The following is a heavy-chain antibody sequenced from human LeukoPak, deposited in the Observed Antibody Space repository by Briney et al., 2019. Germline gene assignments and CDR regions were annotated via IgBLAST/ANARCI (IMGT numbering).Heavy chain of an antibody. D-gene: IGHD3-22*01. V-gene: IGHV4-59*01. CDR3: ARARDSSGYGFDY. Sequence: SETLSLTCTVSGGSMSSYYWSWIRQPPGKGLEWIGYIYYSGSTNYNPSLKSRVTISVDTSKNQFSLKLSSVTAADTAVYYCARARDSSGYGFDYWGQGSLVTVSS. CDR1: GGSMSSYY. CDR2: IYYSGST. J-gene: IGHJ4*02.